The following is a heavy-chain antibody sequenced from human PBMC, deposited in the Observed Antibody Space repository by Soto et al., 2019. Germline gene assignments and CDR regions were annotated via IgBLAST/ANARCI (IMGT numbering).Heavy chain of an antibody. J-gene: IGHJ5*02. CDR2: IYWDDTK. V-gene: IGHV2-5*02. CDR1: GFSLSTSPVA. CDR3: AHRGRSSGFGGDNWFDP. D-gene: IGHD3-22*01. Sequence: QITLKESGPTLVKPTQTLTLTCTVSGFSLSTSPVAVGWIRQPPGKALEWLAIIYWDDTKHYYPSLNSRLTITKDTSKHQVVLILTNMDPVDTSTYYCAHRGRSSGFGGDNWFDPWGQGTLVTVSS.